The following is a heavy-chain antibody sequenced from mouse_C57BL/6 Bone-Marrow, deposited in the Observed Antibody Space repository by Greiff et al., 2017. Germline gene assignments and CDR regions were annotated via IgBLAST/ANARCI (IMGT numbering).Heavy chain of an antibody. D-gene: IGHD1-1*01. CDR3: AREDLYYGSSLYWHFDV. CDR2: IYPGDGDT. J-gene: IGHJ1*03. V-gene: IGHV1-80*01. CDR1: GYAFSSYW. Sequence: VQLQQSGAELVKPGASVKISCKASGYAFSSYWMNWVKQRPGKGLEWIGQIYPGDGDTNYNGKFKGKATLTADKSSSTAYMQLSSLTSEDSAVYFCAREDLYYGSSLYWHFDVWGTGTTVTVSS.